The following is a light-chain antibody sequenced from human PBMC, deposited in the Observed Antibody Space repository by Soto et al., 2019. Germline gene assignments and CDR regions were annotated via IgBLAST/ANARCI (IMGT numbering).Light chain of an antibody. CDR1: QSVLYSSNNKYY. CDR3: QQYYSTPWT. J-gene: IGKJ1*01. Sequence: DIVMTQSPDSMAVSLGERTTINCKSSQSVLYSSNNKYYLAWYQQKPGQPPKLLIYWACTRESGVPDRFSGSGSGTDFTLTISRLQAEDVAVYYCQQYYSTPWTFGQETKVEIK. V-gene: IGKV4-1*01. CDR2: WAC.